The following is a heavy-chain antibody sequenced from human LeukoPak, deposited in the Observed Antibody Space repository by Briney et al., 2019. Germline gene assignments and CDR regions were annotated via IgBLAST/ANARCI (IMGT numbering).Heavy chain of an antibody. CDR1: GFTFDDYA. J-gene: IGHJ5*02. V-gene: IGHV3-21*01. CDR3: ARDGNEQQLVSGVEARST. CDR2: ISSSSRYI. Sequence: KPGGSLRLSCAASGFTFDDYAMHWVRQAPGKGLEWVSSISSSSRYIYYADSVKGRFTISRDNAKNSLYLQMNSLRAEDTAVYYCARDGNEQQLVSGVEARSTWGQGTLVTVSS. D-gene: IGHD6-13*01.